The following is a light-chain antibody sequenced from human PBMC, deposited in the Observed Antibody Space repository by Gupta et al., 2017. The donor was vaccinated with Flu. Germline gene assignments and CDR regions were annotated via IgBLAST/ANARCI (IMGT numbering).Light chain of an antibody. J-gene: IGKJ5*01. CDR1: RSPMHRDGNTY. Sequence: DIVLTQTPGSSPVTLGQPASISCRSSRSPMHRDGNTYLSWLHQRPGQHPRLLIYKISKRFSGVSDRFSGSGKGTDFTLNSSRGEPENVGIYYCMQDKQFVTFGQGTRLDIK. CDR3: MQDKQFVT. V-gene: IGKV2-24*01. CDR2: KIS.